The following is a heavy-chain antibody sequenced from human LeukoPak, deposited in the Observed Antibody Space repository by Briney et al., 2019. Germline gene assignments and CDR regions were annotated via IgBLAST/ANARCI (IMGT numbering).Heavy chain of an antibody. V-gene: IGHV3-23*01. Sequence: SCKASGGTFSSYAMSWVRQAPGKGLEWVSAISGSGGSTYYADSVKGRFTISRDNSKNTLYLQMNSLRAEDTAVYYCAKDGRGYSYGPFDYWGQGTLVTVSS. CDR2: ISGSGGST. CDR3: AKDGRGYSYGPFDY. D-gene: IGHD5-18*01. CDR1: GGTFSSYA. J-gene: IGHJ4*02.